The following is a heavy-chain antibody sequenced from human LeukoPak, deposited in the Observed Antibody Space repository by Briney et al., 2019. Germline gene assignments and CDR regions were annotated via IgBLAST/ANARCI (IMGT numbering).Heavy chain of an antibody. J-gene: IGHJ4*02. D-gene: IGHD3-9*01. Sequence: SETLSLTCTVSGGSISSYYWSWLRQPPGKELEWIGDISYSGGTIYKDSLKGRVTISVDTSKNQFSLKVNSVTAADTAVYYCARVPPYDILTGYSRAFDYWGQGTLVTVSS. V-gene: IGHV4-59*01. CDR2: ISYSGGT. CDR3: ARVPPYDILTGYSRAFDY. CDR1: GGSISSYY.